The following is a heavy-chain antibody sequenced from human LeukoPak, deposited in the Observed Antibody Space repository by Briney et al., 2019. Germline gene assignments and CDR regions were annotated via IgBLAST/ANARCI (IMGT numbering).Heavy chain of an antibody. Sequence: PGGSLRLSCAASGFTVSSNYMSWVRQAPGKGLEWVAVISYDGSNKYYADSVKGRFTISRDNSKNTLYLQMNSLRAEDTAVYYCAKDGARYCSGGSCPYGMDVWGQGTTVSVSS. CDR1: GFTVSSNY. V-gene: IGHV3-30*18. J-gene: IGHJ6*02. D-gene: IGHD2-15*01. CDR2: ISYDGSNK. CDR3: AKDGARYCSGGSCPYGMDV.